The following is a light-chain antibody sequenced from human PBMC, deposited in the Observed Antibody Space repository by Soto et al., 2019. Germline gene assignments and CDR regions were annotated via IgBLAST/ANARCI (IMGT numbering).Light chain of an antibody. CDR3: AAWDDSLDGYV. CDR2: RND. J-gene: IGLJ1*01. Sequence: QTVVTQSPSASGTPGQRVTISCSGSASNIGSNTVHWYQHLPGTAPKLLMYRNDQRPSGVPDRFSGSKSGTSASLAISGLQSEDEADYYCAAWDDSLDGYVFGTGTQLTVL. V-gene: IGLV1-44*01. CDR1: ASNIGSNT.